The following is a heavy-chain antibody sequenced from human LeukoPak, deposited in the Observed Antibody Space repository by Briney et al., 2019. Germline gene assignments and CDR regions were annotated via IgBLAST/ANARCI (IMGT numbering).Heavy chain of an antibody. CDR2: IIPILGIA. J-gene: IGHJ4*02. V-gene: IGHV1-69*04. Sequence: GASVKVSCKASGYSFSNYGISWVRQAPGQGLEWMGRIIPILGIANYAQKFQGRVTITADKSTSTAYMELSSLRSEDTAVYYCARDQTVRFDYWGQGTLVTVSS. CDR3: ARDQTVRFDY. D-gene: IGHD4-17*01. CDR1: GYSFSNYG.